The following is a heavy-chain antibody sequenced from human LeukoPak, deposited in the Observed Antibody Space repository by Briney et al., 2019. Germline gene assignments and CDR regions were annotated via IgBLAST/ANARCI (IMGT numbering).Heavy chain of an antibody. CDR2: IYYSGST. CDR1: GGSISSSSYY. Sequence: SETLSLTCTDSGGSISSSSYYWGWIRQPPGKGLEWIGSIYYSGSTYYNPSLKSRVTISVDTSKNQFSLKLSSVTAADAAVYYCARGPTTHYYGSGSPWGQGTLVTVSS. CDR3: ARGPTTHYYGSGSP. V-gene: IGHV4-39*01. J-gene: IGHJ5*02. D-gene: IGHD3-10*01.